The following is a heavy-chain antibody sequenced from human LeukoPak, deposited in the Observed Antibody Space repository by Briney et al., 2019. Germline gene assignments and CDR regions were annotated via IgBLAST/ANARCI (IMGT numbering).Heavy chain of an antibody. D-gene: IGHD1-26*01. Sequence: GGSLRLSCAASGFILSTHGMHWVRQAPGKGLEWVAGMWYDGSREDYADSVKGRFTISRDMSKNTLNLQMNSLRVEDTAMFYCARDLSFGSLDFRGQGTLVAVSS. V-gene: IGHV3-33*01. CDR2: MWYDGSRE. J-gene: IGHJ4*02. CDR1: GFILSTHG. CDR3: ARDLSFGSLDF.